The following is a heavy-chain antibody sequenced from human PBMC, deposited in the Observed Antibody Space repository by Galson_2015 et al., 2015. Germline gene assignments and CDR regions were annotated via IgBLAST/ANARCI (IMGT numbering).Heavy chain of an antibody. CDR3: ARGELGRYCSSTSCLWGAFDI. Sequence: SLRLSCAASGFTFSSYGMHWVRQAPGKGLEWVAVIWYDGSNKYYADSVKGRFTISRDNSKNTLYLQMNSLRAEDTAVYYCARGELGRYCSSTSCLWGAFDIWAKGQWSPSLQ. J-gene: IGHJ3*02. CDR1: GFTFSSYG. CDR2: IWYDGSNK. V-gene: IGHV3-33*01. D-gene: IGHD2-2*01.